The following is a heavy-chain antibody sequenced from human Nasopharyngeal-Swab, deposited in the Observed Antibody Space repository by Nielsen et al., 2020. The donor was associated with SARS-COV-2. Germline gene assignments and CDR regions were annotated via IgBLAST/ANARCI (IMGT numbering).Heavy chain of an antibody. Sequence: APVKVSCKASGYTFTSYYLHWVRQAPGQGLEWMGIINPTDGSTSYAQKFEGRVTMTRATSTSTVYMELNSLRSEDTAVYYCARVLPFRITGTSGMDVWGQGTTVTVSS. D-gene: IGHD1-7*01. CDR3: ARVLPFRITGTSGMDV. J-gene: IGHJ6*02. V-gene: IGHV1-46*01. CDR1: GYTFTSYY. CDR2: INPTDGST.